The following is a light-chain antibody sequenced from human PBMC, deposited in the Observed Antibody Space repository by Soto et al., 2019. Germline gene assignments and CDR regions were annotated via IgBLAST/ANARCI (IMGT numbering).Light chain of an antibody. CDR1: QSVTSNY. CDR3: QQYGSSPAT. J-gene: IGKJ1*01. Sequence: EIELTQSPGTLSLSPGERATLSCRVSQSVTSNYIAWYQQKPGQAPRLLIYGASSRATGIPDRFSGSGSGTDFTLTISRLEPEDFAVYYCQQYGSSPATFGQGTKVDIK. V-gene: IGKV3-20*01. CDR2: GAS.